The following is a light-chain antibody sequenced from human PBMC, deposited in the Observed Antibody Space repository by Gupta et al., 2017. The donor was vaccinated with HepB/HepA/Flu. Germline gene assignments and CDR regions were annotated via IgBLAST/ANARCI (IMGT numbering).Light chain of an antibody. V-gene: IGLV1-40*01. CDR1: ASNIGSGYV. Sequence: SVLPQAPSVSGAPGPTVILSFTGVASNIGSGYVVHWYHQLPGTVPKLLIFDNNNRPSGGADRLSASKSGASTSLAITGLQADDEAVYYCQSYDRSLSGWVFGGGTKLTVL. CDR3: QSYDRSLSGWV. J-gene: IGLJ3*02. CDR2: DNN.